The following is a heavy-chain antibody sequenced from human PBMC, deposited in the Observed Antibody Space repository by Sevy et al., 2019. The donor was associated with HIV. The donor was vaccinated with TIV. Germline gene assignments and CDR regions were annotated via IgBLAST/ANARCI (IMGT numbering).Heavy chain of an antibody. Sequence: ASVKVACKASGYTFTSYGISWVRQAPGQGLEWMGWISAYNGNTNYAQKLQGRVTMTTDTSTRTAYMELRSLRSDDTAVYYCARDLSNTSSYYYCYGMDVWGQGTTVTVSS. V-gene: IGHV1-18*01. CDR1: GYTFTSYG. CDR3: ARDLSNTSSYYYCYGMDV. CDR2: ISAYNGNT. J-gene: IGHJ6*02. D-gene: IGHD2-2*02.